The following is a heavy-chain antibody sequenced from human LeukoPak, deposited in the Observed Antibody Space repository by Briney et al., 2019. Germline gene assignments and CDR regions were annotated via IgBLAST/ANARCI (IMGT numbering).Heavy chain of an antibody. J-gene: IGHJ6*03. CDR2: IYYSGST. CDR3: ARGGGLDYYYDYMDV. Sequence: SETLSLTCTLSGGSISSSSYYWSWIRQPPGKGLEWIGYIYYSGSTNYNPSLKTRVTISVDTSKNQFSLKLSSVTAADTAVYYCARGGGLDYYYDYMDVWGKGTTVTISS. D-gene: IGHD6-6*01. CDR1: GGSISSSSYY. V-gene: IGHV4-61*01.